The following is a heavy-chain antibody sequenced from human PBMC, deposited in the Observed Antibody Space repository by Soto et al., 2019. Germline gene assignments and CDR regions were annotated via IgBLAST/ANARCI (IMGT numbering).Heavy chain of an antibody. D-gene: IGHD2-15*01. V-gene: IGHV4-31*03. J-gene: IGHJ5*02. Sequence: QVQLQESGPGLVKPSQTLSLTCTVSGGSISSGGYYWSWIRQHPGKGLEGIGYIYYSGSTYYNPSLKSRVTISVDTSKNQFSLKLSSVTAADTAVYYCARDRGVVVATNWFDPWGQGTLVTVSS. CDR3: ARDRGVVVATNWFDP. CDR2: IYYSGST. CDR1: GGSISSGGYY.